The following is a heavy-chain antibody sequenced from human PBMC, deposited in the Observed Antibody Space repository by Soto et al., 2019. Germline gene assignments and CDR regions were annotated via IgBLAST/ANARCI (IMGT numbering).Heavy chain of an antibody. J-gene: IGHJ5*02. D-gene: IGHD3-16*01. CDR2: IRGTAT. V-gene: IGHV3-23*01. Sequence: EVQLLESEGTLVQPGESLRLSCEVSGFSFSSFAMNWVRQAPGEGLEWVSSIRGTATSYADSVKGRFTISRENSKNRVSLQMNTMGGEDTAVYYYANWAVLMMTWGGWCNWFDPWGQGTLVIVSS. CDR3: ANWAVLMMTWGGWCNWFDP. CDR1: GFSFSSFA.